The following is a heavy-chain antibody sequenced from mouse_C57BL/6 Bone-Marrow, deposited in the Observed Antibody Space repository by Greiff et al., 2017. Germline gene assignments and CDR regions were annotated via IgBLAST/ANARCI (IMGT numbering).Heavy chain of an antibody. CDR1: GFSLSTFGMG. V-gene: IGHV8-8*01. J-gene: IGHJ3*01. CDR3: ARSQDSSGLAWFAY. Sequence: QVTLKVSGPGILQPSQTLSLTCSFSGFSLSTFGMGVGWIRQPSGKGLEWLAHIWWDADKYYNPALKSRLTISKDTYKNQVYIQIANVDTADTSTYYCARSQDSSGLAWFAYWGQGTLVTVSA. D-gene: IGHD3-2*02. CDR2: IWWDADK.